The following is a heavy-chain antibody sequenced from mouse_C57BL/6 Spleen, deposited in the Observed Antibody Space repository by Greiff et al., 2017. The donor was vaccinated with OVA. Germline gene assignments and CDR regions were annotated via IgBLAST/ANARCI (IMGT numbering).Heavy chain of an antibody. V-gene: IGHV1-15*01. Sequence: QVQLQQSGAELVRPGASVTLSCKASGYTFTDYEMHWVKQTPVHGLEWIGAIDPETGGTAYNQKFKGKAILTADKSSSTAYMELRSLTSEDSAVYYCTRWVVARYFDVWGTGTTVTVSS. J-gene: IGHJ1*03. CDR1: GYTFTDYE. CDR3: TRWVVARYFDV. CDR2: IDPETGGT. D-gene: IGHD1-1*01.